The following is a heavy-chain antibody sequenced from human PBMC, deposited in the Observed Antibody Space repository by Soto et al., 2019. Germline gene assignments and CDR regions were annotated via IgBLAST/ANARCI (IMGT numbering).Heavy chain of an antibody. Sequence: PSETLSLTCTVSGGSISRGGSYWSWIRQHPGKGLEWIGYIYYSGSTYCNPSLKSRVTISVDTSKNQFSLKLSSVTAADTAVYYCASPGYSYGYGAFDIWGQGTMVTVSS. CDR1: GGSISRGGSY. D-gene: IGHD5-18*01. J-gene: IGHJ3*02. V-gene: IGHV4-31*03. CDR2: IYYSGST. CDR3: ASPGYSYGYGAFDI.